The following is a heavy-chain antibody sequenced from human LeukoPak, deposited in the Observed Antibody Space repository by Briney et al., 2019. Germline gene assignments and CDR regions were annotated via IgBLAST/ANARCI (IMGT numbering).Heavy chain of an antibody. CDR3: ARDGGYYGSGSYQY. V-gene: IGHV1-18*01. D-gene: IGHD3-10*01. Sequence: ASVKVSCKASGYTFTSNGITWVRQAPRQGLEWMGWISAYNGNTNYAQKLQGRVTMTTDTSTSTAYMELRSLRSDDTAVYYCARDGGYYGSGSYQYWGQGTLVTVSS. J-gene: IGHJ4*02. CDR2: ISAYNGNT. CDR1: GYTFTSNG.